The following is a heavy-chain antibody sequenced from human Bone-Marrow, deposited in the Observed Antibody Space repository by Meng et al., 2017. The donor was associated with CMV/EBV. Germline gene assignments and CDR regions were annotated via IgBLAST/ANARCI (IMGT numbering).Heavy chain of an antibody. Sequence: SVKVSCKASGGTFSSYAISWVRQAPGQGLEWMGGIIPIFGTANYAQKFQGRVTITTDESTSTAYMELSSLRSEDTAVYYCASGTLKVVPAAIRGYYYYGMDVWGQGTTVTVPS. CDR1: GGTFSSYA. V-gene: IGHV1-69*05. D-gene: IGHD2-2*02. CDR3: ASGTLKVVPAAIRGYYYYGMDV. J-gene: IGHJ6*02. CDR2: IIPIFGTA.